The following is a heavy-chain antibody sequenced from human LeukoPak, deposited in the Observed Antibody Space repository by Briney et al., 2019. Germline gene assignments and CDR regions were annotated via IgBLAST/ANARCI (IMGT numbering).Heavy chain of an antibody. D-gene: IGHD3-22*01. V-gene: IGHV4-61*01. J-gene: IGHJ5*02. CDR2: IYYSGST. CDR1: GGSVSSGSFY. Sequence: SETLSLTCTVSGGSVSSGSFYWSWIRQPPGKGLEWIGYIYYSGSTNYNPSLKSRVTISVDTSKNQFSLKVTSVTAADTAVYYCARDAAYFYDSSGTRGWFDPWGQGTLVTVSS. CDR3: ARDAAYFYDSSGTRGWFDP.